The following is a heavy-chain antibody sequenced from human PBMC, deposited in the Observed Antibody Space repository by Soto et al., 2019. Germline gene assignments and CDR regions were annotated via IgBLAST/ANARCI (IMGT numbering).Heavy chain of an antibody. CDR3: ARGTRALITSFFAY. V-gene: IGHV4-59*01. CDR1: GGSIYTYY. D-gene: IGHD3-3*01. Sequence: PSETLSLTCNVSGGSIYTYYWNWIRQSPGKGLEWIGYISDGGSTNYNPSLKSRVTISVDTSKKQVSLKLSSVSAADTAIYYCARGTRALITSFFAYWGQGLPVTVSS. J-gene: IGHJ4*02. CDR2: ISDGGST.